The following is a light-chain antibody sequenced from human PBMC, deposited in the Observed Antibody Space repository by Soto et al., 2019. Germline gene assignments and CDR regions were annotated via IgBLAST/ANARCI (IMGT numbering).Light chain of an antibody. CDR3: SSYVGKNSYV. CDR1: SSDVGGYNY. CDR2: EVY. V-gene: IGLV2-8*01. J-gene: IGLJ1*01. Sequence: QSALTQPPSSSGSPGQSVTISCTGTSSDVGGYNYVSWYQHHPGKAPKLIIYEVYKRPSGVPDRFSGSKSVNTAALTVSGLQDEYEADYSCSSYVGKNSYVFGTGTKVTVL.